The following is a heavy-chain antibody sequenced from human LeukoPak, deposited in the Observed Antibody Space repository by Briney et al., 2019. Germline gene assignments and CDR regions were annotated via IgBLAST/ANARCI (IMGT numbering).Heavy chain of an antibody. J-gene: IGHJ6*02. CDR1: GGSISSSSYY. CDR3: ARDVLLWFGEPYGMDV. D-gene: IGHD3-10*01. CDR2: IYYSGST. Sequence: PSETLSLTCTVSGGSISSSSYYWGWIRQPPGKGLEWIGSIYYSGSTYYNPSLKSRVTISVDTSKNQFSLKLSSVTAADTAVYYCARDVLLWFGEPYGMDVWGQGTTVTVSS. V-gene: IGHV4-39*07.